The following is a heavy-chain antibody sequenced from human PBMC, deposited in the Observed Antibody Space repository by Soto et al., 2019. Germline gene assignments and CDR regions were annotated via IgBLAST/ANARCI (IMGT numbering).Heavy chain of an antibody. CDR1: GFTFSSYA. J-gene: IGHJ6*02. D-gene: IGHD3-3*01. CDR3: ATGKRITIFGVDRYYYYGMDV. CDR2: ISYDGSNK. V-gene: IGHV3-30-3*01. Sequence: QVQLVESGGGVVQPGRSLRLSCAASGFTFSSYAMHWVRQAPGKGLEWVAVISYDGSNKYYADSVKGRFTISRDNSKNTLYLQMNSLIAEDTAVYYCATGKRITIFGVDRYYYYGMDVWGQGTTVTVSS.